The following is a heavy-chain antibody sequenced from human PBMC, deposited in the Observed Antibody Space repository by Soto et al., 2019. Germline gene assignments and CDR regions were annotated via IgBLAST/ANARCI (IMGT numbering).Heavy chain of an antibody. V-gene: IGHV4-59*12. CDR2: SHDNGTT. CDR1: GGSISGYY. Sequence: SETLSLTCTVFGGSISGYYWSWMRQPPGKGLEWIGYSHDNGTTNYNPSLKTRVTISPDTSKNQFSLNLSSVTAADTAVYYCARGFDSGKFYAFESWGQGTQVTVSS. D-gene: IGHD1-26*01. CDR3: ARGFDSGKFYAFES. J-gene: IGHJ4*02.